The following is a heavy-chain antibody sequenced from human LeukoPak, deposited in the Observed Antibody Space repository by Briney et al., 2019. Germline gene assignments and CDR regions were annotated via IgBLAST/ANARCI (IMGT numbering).Heavy chain of an antibody. CDR2: INSDNMYM. V-gene: IGHV3-21*06. CDR3: ARGEISGGGYSRNDLDY. J-gene: IGHJ4*02. CDR1: DFSFSLHN. Sequence: GGSLTLSCAASDFSFSLHNMNWVRQAPGKGMEWVSYINSDNMYMFYADSVKGRFTISRDNAKNSLYLQMNSPRVEDTAVYFCARGEISGGGYSRNDLDYWGQGVLVTVSS. D-gene: IGHD5-12*01.